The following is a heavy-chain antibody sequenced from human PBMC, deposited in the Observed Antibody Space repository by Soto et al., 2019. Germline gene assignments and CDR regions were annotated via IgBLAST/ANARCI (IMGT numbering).Heavy chain of an antibody. V-gene: IGHV1-24*01. D-gene: IGHD2-21*01. J-gene: IGHJ4*02. CDR2: INADNGET. CDR1: GYTLTELS. CDR3: ARGLPKYCGGDCYSFDY. Sequence: ASVKVSCKVSGYTLTELSMHWVRQAPGKGLEWMGGINADNGETIYAQKFQGRVTMTEDTSTSTAYMELRSLRSDDTAVYYCARGLPKYCGGDCYSFDYWGQGTLVTVSS.